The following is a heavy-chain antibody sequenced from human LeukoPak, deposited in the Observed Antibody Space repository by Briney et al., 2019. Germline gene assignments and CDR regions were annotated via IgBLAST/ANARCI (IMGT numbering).Heavy chain of an antibody. CDR3: ARHYGP. V-gene: IGHV4-39*01. J-gene: IGHJ5*02. CDR2: IYESGSA. CDR1: GGSISSSFNY. Sequence: ETLSLTCTVSGGSISSSFNYWAWIRQPPGKGLEWIGSIYESGSAYYNPSLKSRITMSVDTSENQFSLKLTSVTAADTAVYYCARHYGPWGQGTLVTVSS. D-gene: IGHD3-16*01.